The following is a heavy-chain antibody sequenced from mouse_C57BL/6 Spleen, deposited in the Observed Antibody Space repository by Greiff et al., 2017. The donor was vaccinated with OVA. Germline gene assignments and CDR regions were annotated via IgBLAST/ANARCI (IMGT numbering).Heavy chain of an antibody. CDR2: INPSTGGT. CDR3: ARYFYYDGYYVLAY. V-gene: IGHV1-42*01. Sequence: EVKLQESGPELVKPGASVKISCKASGYSFTGYYMNWVKQSPEKSLEWIGEINPSTGGTTYNQKFKAKATLTVDKSSSTAYMQLKSLTSEDSAVYYSARYFYYDGYYVLAYWGQGTTLTVSS. D-gene: IGHD2-3*01. CDR1: GYSFTGYY. J-gene: IGHJ2*01.